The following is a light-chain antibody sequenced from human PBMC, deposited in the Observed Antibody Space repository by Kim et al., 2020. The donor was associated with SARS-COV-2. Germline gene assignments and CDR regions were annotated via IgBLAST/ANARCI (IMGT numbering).Light chain of an antibody. J-gene: IGLJ3*02. CDR3: SAWDSHLSAWV. Sequence: ATLSSAGNRNNVCDQGAVWLHHHPVLPPRLLSDRNNNRPSGISERFSASRSGNMASLTITGLQPEDEADYYCSAWDSHLSAWVFGGGTQLTVL. CDR1: RNNVCDQG. CDR2: RNN. V-gene: IGLV10-54*01.